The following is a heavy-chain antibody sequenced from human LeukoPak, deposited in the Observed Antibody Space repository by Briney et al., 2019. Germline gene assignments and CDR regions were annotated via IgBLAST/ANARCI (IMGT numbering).Heavy chain of an antibody. D-gene: IGHD3-10*01. V-gene: IGHV3-11*04. Sequence: PGGSLRLSCAASGFTFRDYYMSWIRQAPGKGLEWVSYISSGGNTIYYADSVKGRFTISRDNAKNSLYLQMNSLRAEDTAVYYCAREIYGSGSYYTDAFDIWGQGTMVTVSS. CDR2: ISSGGNTI. J-gene: IGHJ3*02. CDR1: GFTFRDYY. CDR3: AREIYGSGSYYTDAFDI.